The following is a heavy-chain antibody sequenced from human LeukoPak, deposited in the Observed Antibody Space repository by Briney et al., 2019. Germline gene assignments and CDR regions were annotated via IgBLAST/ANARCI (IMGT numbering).Heavy chain of an antibody. CDR2: IYYSGST. CDR1: GGSISSSSYY. Sequence: PSETLSLTCTVSGGSISSSSYYWGWIRQPPGKGLEWIGSIYYSGSTYYNPSLKSRVTISVDTSKNQFSLKLSSVTAADTAVYYCARRGNWSDFPWDYWGQGTLVTVSS. V-gene: IGHV4-39*01. CDR3: ARRGNWSDFPWDY. D-gene: IGHD1-20*01. J-gene: IGHJ4*02.